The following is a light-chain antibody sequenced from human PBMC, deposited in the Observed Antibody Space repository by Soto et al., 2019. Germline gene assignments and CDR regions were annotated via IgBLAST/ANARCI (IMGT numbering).Light chain of an antibody. V-gene: IGKV3D-20*01. J-gene: IGKJ4*01. CDR1: QRVSGGF. CDR2: DTS. CDR3: QQYNNWPLT. Sequence: DIVLTQSPATLSLSPGERATLYCWASQRVSGGFLAWYQQKPGLAPRLILYDTSFRATGIPDRFSGSGSGTEFTLTISSLQSEDFAVYYCQQYNNWPLTFGGGTKVDIK.